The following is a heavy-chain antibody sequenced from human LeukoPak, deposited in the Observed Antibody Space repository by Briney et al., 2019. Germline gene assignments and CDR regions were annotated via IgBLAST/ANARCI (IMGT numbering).Heavy chain of an antibody. V-gene: IGHV4-34*01. Sequence: SETLSLTCAVYGGSFSGYYWSWIRQPPGKGLEWIGEINHSGSTNYNPSLKSRVTISVDTSKNQFSLKLSSVTAADTAVYHCARGSPYWYYYDSSGYYGYWGQGTLVTVSS. CDR2: INHSGST. J-gene: IGHJ4*02. CDR3: ARGSPYWYYYDSSGYYGY. D-gene: IGHD3-22*01. CDR1: GGSFSGYY.